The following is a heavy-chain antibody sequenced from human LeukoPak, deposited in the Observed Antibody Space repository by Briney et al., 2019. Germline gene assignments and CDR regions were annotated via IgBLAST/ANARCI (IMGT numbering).Heavy chain of an antibody. CDR3: ARVRLAAAGRLSVRYFDY. CDR1: GGSISNYY. D-gene: IGHD6-13*01. CDR2: IYYSGST. Sequence: PSETLSLTCTVAGGSISNYYWSWIRQPPGKGLEWNGYIYYSGSTNYNPYLKSRVTISVDTSKNQFSLKLSSVTAADTAVYYCARVRLAAAGRLSVRYFDYWGQGTLVTVSS. V-gene: IGHV4-59*01. J-gene: IGHJ4*02.